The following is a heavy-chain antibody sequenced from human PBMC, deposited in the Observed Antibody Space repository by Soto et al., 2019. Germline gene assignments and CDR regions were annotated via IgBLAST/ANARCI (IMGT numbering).Heavy chain of an antibody. CDR1: GGSGYSRNC. Sequence: QVQLQESRPGLVKPSGTLSLTCAVSGGSGYSRNCWNWVRQPPGKGLEWIGGIHHRVTSNSTPSLKCLLTSVVDKSKTEGYLTPNSLTAAHTAVYDGGRTVTSGAPIASSGQGTRVIVSS. J-gene: IGHJ4*02. CDR3: GRTVTSGAPIAS. D-gene: IGHD6-19*01. CDR2: IHHRVTS. V-gene: IGHV4-4*02.